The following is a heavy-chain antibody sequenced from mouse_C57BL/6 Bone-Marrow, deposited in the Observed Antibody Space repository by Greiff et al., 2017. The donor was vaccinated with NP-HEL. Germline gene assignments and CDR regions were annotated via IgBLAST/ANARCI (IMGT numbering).Heavy chain of an antibody. Sequence: VQLQQSGPGLVQPSQSLSITCTVSGFSLTSYGVHWVRQSPGKGLEWLGVIWSGGSTDSNAAFISRLSISKDNSKSQVFFKMNSLQSDDTAIYYCARNGGDMDYWGQGTSVTVSS. J-gene: IGHJ4*01. CDR1: GFSLTSYG. CDR3: ARNGGDMDY. V-gene: IGHV2-2*01. CDR2: IWSGGST.